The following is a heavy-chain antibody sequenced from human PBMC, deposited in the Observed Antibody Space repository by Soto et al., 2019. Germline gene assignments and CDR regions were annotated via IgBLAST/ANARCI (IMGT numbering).Heavy chain of an antibody. Sequence: GGSLRLSCAASGFTFSSYWMSWVRQAPGKGLEWVANIKQDGSEKYYVDSVKGRFTISRDNAKNSLYLQMNSLRAEDTAVYYCARDSIVWGAYYYDSSGYFYFDYWGQGTLVTVSS. J-gene: IGHJ4*02. D-gene: IGHD3-22*01. CDR1: GFTFSSYW. V-gene: IGHV3-7*03. CDR3: ARDSIVWGAYYYDSSGYFYFDY. CDR2: IKQDGSEK.